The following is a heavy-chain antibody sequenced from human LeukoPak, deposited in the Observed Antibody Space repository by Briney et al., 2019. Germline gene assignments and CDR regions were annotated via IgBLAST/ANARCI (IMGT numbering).Heavy chain of an antibody. CDR2: IYYSGST. D-gene: IGHD3-3*01. CDR3: ARHDGITIFGVVKNWFDP. V-gene: IGHV4-39*01. J-gene: IGHJ5*02. CDR1: GGSISSSSYY. Sequence: PSETLSLTCTVSGGSISSSSYYWGWIRQPPGKGLEWIGSIYYSGSTYYNPSLKSRVTISLDTSKNQFSLKLSSVTAADTAVYYCARHDGITIFGVVKNWFDPWGQGTLVTVSS.